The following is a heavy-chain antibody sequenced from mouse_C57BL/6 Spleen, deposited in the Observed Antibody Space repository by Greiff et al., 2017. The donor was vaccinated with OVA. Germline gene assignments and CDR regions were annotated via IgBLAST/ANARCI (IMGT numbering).Heavy chain of an antibody. D-gene: IGHD2-5*01. CDR2: INPSTGGT. CDR3: ARSGSNYPAWFAY. J-gene: IGHJ3*01. V-gene: IGHV1-42*01. Sequence: EVQLQQSGPELVKPGASVKISCKASGYSFTGYYMNWVKQSPEKSLEWIGEINPSTGGTTYNQKFKAKATLTVAKSSSTAYMQLKSRTNDDSAVYYGARSGSNYPAWFAYWGQGTLVTVSA. CDR1: GYSFTGYY.